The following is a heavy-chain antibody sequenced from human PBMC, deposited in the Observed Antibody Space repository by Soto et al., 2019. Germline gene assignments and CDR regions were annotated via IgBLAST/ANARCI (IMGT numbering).Heavy chain of an antibody. J-gene: IGHJ4*02. CDR3: ARDKRDLRFLEWSYYFDY. CDR1: GFTFSSCA. V-gene: IGHV3-30-3*01. Sequence: QVQLVESGGGVVQPGRSLRLSCAASGFTFSSCAMHWVRQAPGKGLEWVALISYDGSNKYYADSVKGGFTISRDNSKNTLYLQMNSLRAEDTAVYYCARDKRDLRFLEWSYYFDYWGQGTLVTVSS. D-gene: IGHD3-3*01. CDR2: ISYDGSNK.